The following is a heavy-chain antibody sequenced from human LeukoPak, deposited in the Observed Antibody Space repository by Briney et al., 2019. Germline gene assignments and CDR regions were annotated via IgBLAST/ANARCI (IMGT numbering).Heavy chain of an antibody. D-gene: IGHD2-15*01. J-gene: IGHJ4*02. CDR1: GFTFSSYE. CDR2: ISSSGGTI. CDR3: ARDLGYCSGGSCKPVSHFDY. V-gene: IGHV3-48*03. Sequence: PGGSLRLSCAASGFTFSSYEMNWVRQAPGKGLEWVSYISSSGGTIYYADSVKGRFTISRDNAKNSLYLQMNSLRAEDTAVYYCARDLGYCSGGSCKPVSHFDYWGQGTLVTVSS.